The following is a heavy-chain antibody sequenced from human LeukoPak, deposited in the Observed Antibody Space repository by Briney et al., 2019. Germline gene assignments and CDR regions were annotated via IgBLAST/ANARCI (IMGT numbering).Heavy chain of an antibody. Sequence: QSGGSLRLSCAASGFTFSNSSMSWVRQAPGKGLEWVAMIKEDGSGKYYVDSVKGRFTISRDNAKKSLYLQMNSLRAEDTSVYYCATGGGDSWGQGTLVTVSS. CDR1: GFTFSNSS. CDR3: ATGGGDS. J-gene: IGHJ4*02. CDR2: IKEDGSGK. V-gene: IGHV3-7*01. D-gene: IGHD3-16*01.